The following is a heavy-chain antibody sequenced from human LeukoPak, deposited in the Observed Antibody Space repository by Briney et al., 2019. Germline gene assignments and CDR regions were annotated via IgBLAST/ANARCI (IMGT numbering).Heavy chain of an antibody. V-gene: IGHV3-74*01. CDR1: GFTFSTYW. Sequence: GGSLRLSCAASGFTFSTYWMHWVRQAPGKGLVWVSCINSDGSSPSYADSVKGRFTISRDNAKNTVYLQMNSLRAEDTAVYYCARLGDDFWSGYAYAFDIWGQGTMVTVSS. CDR3: ARLGDDFWSGYAYAFDI. J-gene: IGHJ3*02. CDR2: INSDGSSP. D-gene: IGHD3-3*01.